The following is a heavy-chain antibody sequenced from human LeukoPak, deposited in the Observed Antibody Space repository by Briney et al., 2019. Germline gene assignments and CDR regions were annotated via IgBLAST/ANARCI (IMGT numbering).Heavy chain of an antibody. CDR3: ARGLDYYGSGSYVSSYNWFDP. Sequence: SETLSLTCTVSGGSISSYYWSWIRQPPGKGLEWIGYIYYSGSTNYNPSLKSRVTISVDTSKNQFSLKLSSVTAADTAVYYCARGLDYYGSGSYVSSYNWFDPWGQGTLVTVSS. V-gene: IGHV4-59*01. CDR1: GGSISSYY. D-gene: IGHD3-10*01. CDR2: IYYSGST. J-gene: IGHJ5*02.